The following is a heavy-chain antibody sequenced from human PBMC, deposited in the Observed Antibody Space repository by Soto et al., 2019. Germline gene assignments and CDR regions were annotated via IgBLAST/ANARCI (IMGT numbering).Heavy chain of an antibody. J-gene: IGHJ4*02. D-gene: IGHD3-22*01. CDR1: GGSVSSGNYY. Sequence: SETLSLTCTVSGGSVSSGNYYWSWIRQPPGKGLEWIGYFYYTGSINYNPSLKSRVTISIDASKNQFSLRLSSVTAADTAVYYCAGSMFYSDGSNYSPFDYWGQGTLVTVS. CDR2: FYYTGSI. CDR3: AGSMFYSDGSNYSPFDY. V-gene: IGHV4-61*01.